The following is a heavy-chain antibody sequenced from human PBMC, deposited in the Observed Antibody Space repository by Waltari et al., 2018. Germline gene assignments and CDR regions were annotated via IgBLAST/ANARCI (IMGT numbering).Heavy chain of an antibody. Sequence: EVQLVESGGGLVQPGGSLGLSCAASGFTFSNSWMHWVRPAPGKGLVWVSRIDFDGSDTSYSDSVKGRFTVSRDNAKNTLFLQMNSLRAEDTAVYYCARGRLGTGTYSWGQGTLVTVSS. D-gene: IGHD1-7*01. CDR3: ARGRLGTGTYS. CDR2: IDFDGSDT. J-gene: IGHJ4*02. CDR1: GFTFSNSW. V-gene: IGHV3-74*01.